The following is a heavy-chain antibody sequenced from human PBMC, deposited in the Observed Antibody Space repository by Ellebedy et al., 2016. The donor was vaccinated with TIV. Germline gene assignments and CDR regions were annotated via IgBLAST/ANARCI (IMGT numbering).Heavy chain of an antibody. D-gene: IGHD2-8*02. CDR3: ARGGARSSWYWRL. J-gene: IGHJ4*02. CDR2: INRDGSEK. Sequence: GESLKISCAASEFAFYDDWMTWVRQAPGEGPEWVANINRDGSEKYYADSVRGRFTIARDNAKDTLCLEMSSLRADDTAVYYCARGGARSSWYWRLWGQGTLVTVSS. CDR1: EFAFYDDW. V-gene: IGHV3-7*03.